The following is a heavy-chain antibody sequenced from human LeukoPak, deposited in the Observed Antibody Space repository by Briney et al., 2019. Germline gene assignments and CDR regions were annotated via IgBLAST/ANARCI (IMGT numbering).Heavy chain of an antibody. CDR1: GITFNMYA. D-gene: IGHD1-14*01. CDR3: ARGTLNIPGEHGAFDY. J-gene: IGHJ4*02. Sequence: GGSLRLSCAASGITFNMYAMNWVRQAPGKGLEWVSSISTSSSYIHYADSVKGRFTISRDNAKNSLYLQMNSLRAEDTAVYYCARGTLNIPGEHGAFDYWGQGTLVTVSS. CDR2: ISTSSSYI. V-gene: IGHV3-21*01.